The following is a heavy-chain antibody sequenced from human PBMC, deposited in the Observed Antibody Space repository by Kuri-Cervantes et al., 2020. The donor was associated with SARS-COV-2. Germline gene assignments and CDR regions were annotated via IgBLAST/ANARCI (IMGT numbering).Heavy chain of an antibody. V-gene: IGHV4-39*01. J-gene: IGHJ6*03. CDR2: IFRSGIT. D-gene: IGHD3-22*01. CDR3: ARIGYHTSGYYYYYYYMDV. CDR1: SGSISSGDYY. Sequence: SETLSLTCTVSSGSISSGDYYWGWIRQPPGKGLEWIGSIFRSGITYYNPSLKSRVTMSVDTTKNQFSLKLSSVTAADTAVYYCARIGYHTSGYYYYYYYMDVWGKGTTVTVSS.